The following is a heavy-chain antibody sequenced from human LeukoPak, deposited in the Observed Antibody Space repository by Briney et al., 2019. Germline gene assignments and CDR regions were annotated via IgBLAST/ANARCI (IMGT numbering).Heavy chain of an antibody. CDR2: ISRRGNTI. V-gene: IGHV3-11*04. CDR3: ARDHYGSNSLDY. J-gene: IGHJ4*02. D-gene: IGHD4-23*01. Sequence: GGSLRLSCAASGFTFSDYCMSWVRQAPGKGLEWLSYISRRGNTIYYAGSVRGRFTVSRDNAKNSLYLQMNSLRAEDTAVYYCARDHYGSNSLDYWGQGTLVTVSS. CDR1: GFTFSDYC.